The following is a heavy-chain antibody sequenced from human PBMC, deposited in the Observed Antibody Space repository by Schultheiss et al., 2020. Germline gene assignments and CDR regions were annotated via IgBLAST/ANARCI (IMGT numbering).Heavy chain of an antibody. Sequence: SLKISCAASGFTFDDYAMHWVRQAPGKGLEWVSGISWNSGSIGYADSVKGRFTISRDNAKNSLYLQMNSLRAEDTALYYCACMDYGDYTLDFDYWGQGTLVTVSS. CDR2: ISWNSGSI. J-gene: IGHJ4*02. V-gene: IGHV3-9*01. D-gene: IGHD4-17*01. CDR1: GFTFDDYA. CDR3: ACMDYGDYTLDFDY.